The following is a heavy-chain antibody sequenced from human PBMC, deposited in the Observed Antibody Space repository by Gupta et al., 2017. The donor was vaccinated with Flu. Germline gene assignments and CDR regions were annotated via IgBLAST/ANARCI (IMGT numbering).Heavy chain of an antibody. Sequence: AMSWVRQVPGKGVECISGISASGSRTYYADSVKGRFTISRDTSKNTLYLQMNRRRADDTAIYYCAKNRVAGAISYYYGLDVWGQGTTVTVSS. J-gene: IGHJ6*02. D-gene: IGHD1-26*01. CDR3: AKNRVAGAISYYYGLDV. CDR2: ISASGSRT. CDR1: A. V-gene: IGHV3-23*01.